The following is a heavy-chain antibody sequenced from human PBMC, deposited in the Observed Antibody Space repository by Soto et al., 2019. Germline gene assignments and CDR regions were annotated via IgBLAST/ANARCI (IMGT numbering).Heavy chain of an antibody. Sequence: QVQLQESGPGLVKPSQTLSLTCTVSSGSISSGDYYWSWIRQPPGKGLEWIGYIYYSGSTYYNPSLKSRVTISVDTSKNQFSLKLSSVTAADTAVYYCARELRRITIFGVVIDWLDPWGQGTLVTVSS. J-gene: IGHJ5*02. D-gene: IGHD3-3*01. CDR3: ARELRRITIFGVVIDWLDP. V-gene: IGHV4-30-4*01. CDR2: IYYSGST. CDR1: SGSISSGDYY.